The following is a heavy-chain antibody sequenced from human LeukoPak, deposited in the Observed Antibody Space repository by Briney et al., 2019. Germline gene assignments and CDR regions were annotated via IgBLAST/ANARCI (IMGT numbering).Heavy chain of an antibody. D-gene: IGHD3-22*01. CDR1: GGSISSYY. V-gene: IGHV4-39*01. CDR3: ARQFYESRSPHAKYFQH. Sequence: SETLSLTCTVSGGSISSYYWGWIRQAPGRGLEWIGSIYYSGSTYYTPSLKSRVTISVDTSKNQFSLKLNSVTAADTAVYYCARQFYESRSPHAKYFQHWGQGTLVTVSS. J-gene: IGHJ1*01. CDR2: IYYSGST.